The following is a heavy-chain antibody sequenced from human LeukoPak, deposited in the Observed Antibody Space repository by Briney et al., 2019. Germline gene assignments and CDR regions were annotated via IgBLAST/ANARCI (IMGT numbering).Heavy chain of an antibody. V-gene: IGHV1-8*01. D-gene: IGHD1-1*01. CDR1: GYTFTSYD. J-gene: IGHJ6*02. CDR3: ARGREENDYYYYYGMDV. Sequence: ASVKVSCKASGYTFTSYDINWVRQATGQGLEWRGWMNPNSGNTGYAQKFQGRVTMTRNTSISTAYMELSSLRSEDTAVYYCARGREENDYYYYYGMDVWGQGTTVTVSS. CDR2: MNPNSGNT.